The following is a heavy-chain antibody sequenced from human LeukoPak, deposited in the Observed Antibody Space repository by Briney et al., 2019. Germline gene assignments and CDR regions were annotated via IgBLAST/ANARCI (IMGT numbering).Heavy chain of an antibody. J-gene: IGHJ4*02. Sequence: PSETLSLTCTVSGGSISSYYWSWIRQPPGKGLEYIGYMYYSGSTNYNPSLKSRVTISVDTSKNQFSLKLSSVIAADTAVYYCARRGTPMGPDTIWGQGTLVTVSS. V-gene: IGHV4-59*01. CDR1: GGSISSYY. CDR3: ARRGTPMGPDTI. D-gene: IGHD3-16*01. CDR2: MYYSGST.